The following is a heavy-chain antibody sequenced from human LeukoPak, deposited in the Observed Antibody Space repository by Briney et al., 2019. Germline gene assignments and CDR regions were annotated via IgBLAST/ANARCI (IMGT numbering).Heavy chain of an antibody. Sequence: GGSLRLSCAASGFTSWSYWMNWVRQAPGKGLEWVANIKGDGGEKYADSVEGRFTISREKAKNSVYLQMNCLRAEDTAVYYCVRDNRWASDYWGQGTLVTVSS. D-gene: IGHD4-23*01. CDR3: VRDNRWASDY. J-gene: IGHJ4*02. V-gene: IGHV3-7*01. CDR1: GFTSWSYW. CDR2: IKGDGGEK.